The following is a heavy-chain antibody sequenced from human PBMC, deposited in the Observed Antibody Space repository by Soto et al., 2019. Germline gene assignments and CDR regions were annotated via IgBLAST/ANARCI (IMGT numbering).Heavy chain of an antibody. CDR1: GFTFSSYA. D-gene: IGHD3-22*01. CDR2: ISYGGSNK. Sequence: PGGSLRLSCAASGFTFSSYAMHWVRQAPGKGLEWVAVISYGGSNKYYADSVKGRFTISRDNSKNTLYLQMNSLRAEDTAVYYCARDVRHYYDSSGYYPIPGGYGMDVWGQGTTVTVSS. V-gene: IGHV3-30-3*01. J-gene: IGHJ6*02. CDR3: ARDVRHYYDSSGYYPIPGGYGMDV.